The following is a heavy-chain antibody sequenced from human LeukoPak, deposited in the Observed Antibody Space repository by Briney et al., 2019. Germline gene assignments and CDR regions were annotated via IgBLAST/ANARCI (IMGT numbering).Heavy chain of an antibody. Sequence: PGGSLRLSCAASGFTFSSFGMNWVRQAPGKGLEWVSSISSSSSYIYYADSVKGRFTISRDNAKNSLYLQMNSMRAEDTAVYYCARDAITMVRGVIITWYAFDIWGQGTMVTVSS. V-gene: IGHV3-21*01. D-gene: IGHD3-10*01. CDR1: GFTFSSFG. CDR2: ISSSSSYI. CDR3: ARDAITMVRGVIITWYAFDI. J-gene: IGHJ3*02.